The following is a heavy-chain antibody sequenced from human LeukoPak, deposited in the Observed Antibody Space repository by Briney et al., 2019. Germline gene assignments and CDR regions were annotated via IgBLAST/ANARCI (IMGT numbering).Heavy chain of an antibody. J-gene: IGHJ4*02. CDR2: MNPSSGNT. CDR3: ARGGHDGNSGGFFDY. D-gene: IGHD7-27*01. CDR1: GYTFTSYD. V-gene: IGHV1-8*01. Sequence: ASVKVSCKASGYTFTSYDINWVRQASGQGHEWMGWMNPSSGNTGYAQKFQGRVTMTRNTSISTAYMELSSLRSEDTAVYYCARGGHDGNSGGFFDYWGQGTLVTVSS.